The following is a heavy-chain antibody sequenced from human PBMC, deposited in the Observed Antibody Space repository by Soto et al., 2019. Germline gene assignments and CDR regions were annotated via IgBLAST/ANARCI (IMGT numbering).Heavy chain of an antibody. V-gene: IGHV3-30-3*01. D-gene: IGHD6-19*01. CDR1: GFTFSSYA. CDR3: ARVEESLVQNYVDY. J-gene: IGHJ4*02. Sequence: GGSLRLSCAASGFTFSSYAMHWVRQAPGKGLEWVAVIPYDGSNKYYADSVKGRFTISRDNSKNTLYLQMNSLRAEDTAVYYCARVEESLVQNYVDYWGQGTLFTVSS. CDR2: IPYDGSNK.